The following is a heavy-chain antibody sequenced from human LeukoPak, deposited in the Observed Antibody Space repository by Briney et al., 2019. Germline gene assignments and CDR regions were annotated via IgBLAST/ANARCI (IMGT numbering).Heavy chain of an antibody. CDR1: GFTFSNYW. V-gene: IGHV3-7*01. Sequence: GGSLRLSCAATGFTFSNYWMSWVRLAPGKGLEWVANIKQDGSEKDYVDSVEGRFTISRDNAKNLLSLQMNSLRAEDTAVYHCARVFIVGSRSVFDFWGQGTLVTVSS. CDR3: ARVFIVGSRSVFDF. J-gene: IGHJ4*02. D-gene: IGHD2-21*01. CDR2: IKQDGSEK.